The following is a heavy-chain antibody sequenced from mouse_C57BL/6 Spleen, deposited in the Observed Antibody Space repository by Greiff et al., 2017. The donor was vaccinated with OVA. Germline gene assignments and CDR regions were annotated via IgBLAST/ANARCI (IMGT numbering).Heavy chain of an antibody. D-gene: IGHD2-3*01. CDR1: GYTFTSYW. J-gene: IGHJ2*01. Sequence: QVQLQQPGAELVKPGASVKLSCKASGYTFTSYWIPWVKQRPGQGLEWIGEIDPSDSYTNYNQKFKGKSTLTVDTSSSTAYMQLRSLTSEDSAVYCCARGLDGYFDDWGQGTTLTFSS. V-gene: IGHV1-69*01. CDR3: ARGLDGYFDD. CDR2: IDPSDSYT.